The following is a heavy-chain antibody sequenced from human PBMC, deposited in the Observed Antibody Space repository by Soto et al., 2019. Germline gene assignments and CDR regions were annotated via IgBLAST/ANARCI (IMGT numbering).Heavy chain of an antibody. J-gene: IGHJ4*02. V-gene: IGHV4-59*08. D-gene: IGHD6-19*01. Sequence: PSETLSLTCTVSGDSISSYYRSWIRQPPGKGLEWIGYMYHSGSSNYNPSLKNRVTISLDTSKNQFSLKLSSVTAADTAVYYCARHRSGWRDCYFDYWGQGTLVTVSS. CDR2: MYHSGSS. CDR1: GDSISSYY. CDR3: ARHRSGWRDCYFDY.